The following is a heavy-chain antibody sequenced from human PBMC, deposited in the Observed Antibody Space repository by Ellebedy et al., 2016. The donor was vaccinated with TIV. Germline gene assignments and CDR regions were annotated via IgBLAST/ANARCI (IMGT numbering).Heavy chain of an antibody. Sequence: PGGSLRLSCVASGFPFSHHWMHWVRQAPGKGLVWVSRTNTDGRDTTCVDSVKGRFTISNDNAKNTVYLEMPSLSVEDTAVYYCARGGVSAAGSVFFDYWGQGVLVTVSS. CDR1: GFPFSHHW. CDR3: ARGGVSAAGSVFFDY. V-gene: IGHV3-74*03. J-gene: IGHJ4*02. CDR2: TNTDGRDT. D-gene: IGHD6-13*01.